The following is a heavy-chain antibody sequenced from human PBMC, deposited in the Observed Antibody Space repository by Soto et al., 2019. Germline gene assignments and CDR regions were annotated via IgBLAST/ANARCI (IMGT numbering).Heavy chain of an antibody. Sequence: QFQLVQSGAEVKKPGSSVKVSCKASGGTFSNHALSWVRQAPGQGLEWMGDFIPIFGTTKNAQKFQGRVTITADEATATAYMELNSLRSQDTAFYYCAGHGVRDYYDTSGYGWGQGTRVTVSS. CDR2: FIPIFGTT. V-gene: IGHV1-69*12. J-gene: IGHJ1*01. CDR3: AGHGVRDYYDTSGYG. D-gene: IGHD3-22*01. CDR1: GGTFSNHA.